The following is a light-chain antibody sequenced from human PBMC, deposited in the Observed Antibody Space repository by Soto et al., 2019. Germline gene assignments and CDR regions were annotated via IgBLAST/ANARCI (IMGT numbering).Light chain of an antibody. J-gene: IGKJ5*01. CDR3: QQYNNWPFIT. Sequence: EIVLTQSPGTLSLSPGERATLSCWASQNVLSNYLAWYQQKPGQAPRLLIYGASSRATGIPARFSGSGSGAEFTLTISSLQSEDFAVYYCQQYNNWPFITFGQGTRLEIK. V-gene: IGKV3D-15*01. CDR1: QNVLSNY. CDR2: GAS.